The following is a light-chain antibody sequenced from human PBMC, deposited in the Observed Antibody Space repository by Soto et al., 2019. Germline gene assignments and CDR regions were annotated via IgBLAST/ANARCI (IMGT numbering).Light chain of an antibody. CDR1: SSDVGDYNY. J-gene: IGLJ1*01. V-gene: IGLV2-14*03. CDR2: DVS. CDR3: RSYASSSTLDV. Sequence: QSALTQPASVSGSPGQSITISCTGTSSDVGDYNYVSWFQQHPGKAPKLMIYDVSNRPSGVSNRFSGSKSGNTASLTISGLQAEDEADYYCRSYASSSTLDVFGSGTKLTVL.